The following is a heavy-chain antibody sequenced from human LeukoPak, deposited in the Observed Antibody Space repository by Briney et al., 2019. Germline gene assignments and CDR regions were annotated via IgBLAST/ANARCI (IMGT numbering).Heavy chain of an antibody. CDR2: IYPGDSDT. Sequence: GESLKISCKGSGYSFTSYWIGWVRQMPGKGLEWMGIIYPGDSDTRYSPSFQGQVTISADKSISTAYLQWSSLKASDTAMYYCASGFGYSGSYHYFDYWGQGTLVNVSS. J-gene: IGHJ4*02. CDR1: GYSFTSYW. D-gene: IGHD1-26*01. V-gene: IGHV5-51*01. CDR3: ASGFGYSGSYHYFDY.